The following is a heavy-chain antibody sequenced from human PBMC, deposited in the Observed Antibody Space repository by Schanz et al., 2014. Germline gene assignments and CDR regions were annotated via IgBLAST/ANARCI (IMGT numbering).Heavy chain of an antibody. Sequence: EVQVVESGGGLVQPGGSLRLSCTASGFNSDDYAMHWVRQAPGKGLEWVSAINTGVNTYYADSVRGRFTISRDNSKNTLYLQMNSLRAEDTAVYYCARGGPAYYFDDWGQGALVTVSS. CDR3: ARGGPAYYFDD. V-gene: IGHV3-23*04. J-gene: IGHJ4*02. CDR1: GFNSDDYA. CDR2: INTGVNT.